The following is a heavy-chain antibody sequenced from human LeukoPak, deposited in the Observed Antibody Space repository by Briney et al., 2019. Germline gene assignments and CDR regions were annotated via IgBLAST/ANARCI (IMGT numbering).Heavy chain of an antibody. CDR3: AKPNWNPETDWFDP. Sequence: PGGSLRLSCAASGFTFSSYAMSWVRQAPGKGLEWVSTISGSGTSTHYADSLKGRFTISRDNSKNTLYLQMHSLRAEDTAVYYCAKPNWNPETDWFDPWGQGTLVTVSS. CDR1: GFTFSSYA. CDR2: ISGSGTST. V-gene: IGHV3-23*01. J-gene: IGHJ5*02. D-gene: IGHD1-1*01.